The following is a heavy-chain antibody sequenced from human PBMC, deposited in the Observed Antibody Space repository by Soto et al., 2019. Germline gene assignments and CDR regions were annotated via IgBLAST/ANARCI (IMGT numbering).Heavy chain of an antibody. V-gene: IGHV3-66*01. CDR3: ARDRGNGDPHWFYYIDV. CDR2: IYSGGST. D-gene: IGHD2-21*01. CDR1: GFTVSSNY. Sequence: GGSLRLSCAASGFTVSSNYMSWVRQAPGKGLEWVSVIYSGGSTYYAGSVKGRFTISRDNSKNTLYLQMNSLRAEDTAVYYCARDRGNGDPHWFYYIDVSGKATTVTVSS. J-gene: IGHJ6*03.